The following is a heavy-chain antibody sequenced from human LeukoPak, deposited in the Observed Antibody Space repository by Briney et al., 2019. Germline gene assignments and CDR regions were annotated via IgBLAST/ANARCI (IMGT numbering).Heavy chain of an antibody. CDR1: GFTFSSYS. Sequence: PGGSLRLSCAASGFTFSSYSMNWVRQAPGKGLEWVSSISSSSSYIYYAGSVKGRFTISRDNAKNSLYLQMNSLRAEDTAVYYCARDMTTVVTAMDVWGQGTTVTVSS. V-gene: IGHV3-21*01. D-gene: IGHD4-23*01. J-gene: IGHJ6*02. CDR2: ISSSSSYI. CDR3: ARDMTTVVTAMDV.